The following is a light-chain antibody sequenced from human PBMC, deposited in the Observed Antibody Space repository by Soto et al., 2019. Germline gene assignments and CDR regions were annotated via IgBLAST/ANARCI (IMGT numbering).Light chain of an antibody. V-gene: IGKV3-15*01. Sequence: VLRRSPAALCLSPGERAPLSCRASQSVSSYLAWYHQNPRQAPRLLIYGASTRATGITARFSGSGSGTEFTLTISSLQSEDFAVYSCQQYTNWPPGLTFGGGTKVDI. J-gene: IGKJ4*01. CDR1: QSVSSY. CDR3: QQYTNWPPGLT. CDR2: GAS.